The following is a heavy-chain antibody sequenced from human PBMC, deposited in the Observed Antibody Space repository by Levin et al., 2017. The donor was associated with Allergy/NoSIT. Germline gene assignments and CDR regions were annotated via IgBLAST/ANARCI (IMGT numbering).Heavy chain of an antibody. CDR3: ARVKAPTRGIVPNSEFDY. V-gene: IGHV3-30*04. CDR2: ISYDGSNK. J-gene: IGHJ4*02. CDR1: GFTFSSYA. Sequence: GGSLRLSCAASGFTFSSYAMHWVRQAPGKGLEWVAVISYDGSNKYYADSVKGRFTISRDNSKNTLYLQMNSLRAEDTAVYYCARVKAPTRGIVPNSEFDYWGQGTLVTVSS. D-gene: IGHD1-26*01.